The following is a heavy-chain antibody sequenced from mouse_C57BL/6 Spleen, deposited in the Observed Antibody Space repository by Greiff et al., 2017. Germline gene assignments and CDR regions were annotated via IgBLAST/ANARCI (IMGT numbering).Heavy chain of an antibody. D-gene: IGHD2-3*01. Sequence: EVQLQQSVAELVRPGASVKLSCTASGFNIKTTYMHWVKQRPEQGLEWIGRIDPANGNTKYAPKFQGKATITAGTSSNTAYLQLSSLTSEDTAIYYCAVYDGYLYAMDYWGQGTSVTVSS. CDR1: GFNIKTTY. J-gene: IGHJ4*01. V-gene: IGHV14-3*01. CDR2: IDPANGNT. CDR3: AVYDGYLYAMDY.